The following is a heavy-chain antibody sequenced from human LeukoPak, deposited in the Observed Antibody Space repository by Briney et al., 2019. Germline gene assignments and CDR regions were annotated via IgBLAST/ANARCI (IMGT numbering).Heavy chain of an antibody. V-gene: IGHV4-59*01. CDR3: ARATTAYCTGGICPNFDY. CDR2: VYYSGST. Sequence: SETLSLTCTVSGGSITSYYWSWIRPPPGGGLEWIGYVYYSGSTNYNPSLKSRVTISVDTSKNQFSLKLTSVTAADTALYYCARATTAYCTGGICPNFDYWGQGTLVTVSS. J-gene: IGHJ4*02. D-gene: IGHD2-8*02. CDR1: GGSITSYY.